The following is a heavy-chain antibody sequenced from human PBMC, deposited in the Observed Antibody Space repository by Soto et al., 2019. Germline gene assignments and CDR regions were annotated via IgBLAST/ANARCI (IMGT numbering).Heavy chain of an antibody. V-gene: IGHV3-23*01. CDR3: AKDRGYSYGYNTFDY. CDR2: ISGSGGST. Sequence: GSLRLSCAASGFTFSSYAMSWVRQAPGKGLEWVSAISGSGGSTYYADSVKGRFTISRDNSKNTLYLQMNSLRAEDTAVYYCAKDRGYSYGYNTFDYWGQGTLVTVSS. D-gene: IGHD5-18*01. CDR1: GFTFSSYA. J-gene: IGHJ4*02.